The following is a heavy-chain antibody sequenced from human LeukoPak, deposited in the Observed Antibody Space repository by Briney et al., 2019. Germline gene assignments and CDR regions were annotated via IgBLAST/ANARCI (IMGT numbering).Heavy chain of an antibody. J-gene: IGHJ4*02. D-gene: IGHD3-22*01. V-gene: IGHV6-1*01. Sequence: SRTLSLTCAISGASVSSSSAAWNWMRQSPSRGLEWLGKTYYRSKWYNDYAESVKSRITVNPDTSKNQFSLQLNSVTPEDTAVYYCASSREWLLLVWGQGTLVTVSS. CDR2: TYYRSKWYN. CDR1: GASVSSSSAA. CDR3: ASSREWLLLV.